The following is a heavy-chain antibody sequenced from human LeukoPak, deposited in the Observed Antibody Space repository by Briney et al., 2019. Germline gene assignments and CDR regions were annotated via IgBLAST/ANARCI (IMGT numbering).Heavy chain of an antibody. CDR1: GGSISSYY. CDR3: ARDIGVAAAGDYYYYGMDV. CDR2: IYYSGST. Sequence: SETLSLTCTVSGGSISSYYWSWIRQPPGKGLEWIGYIYYSGSTNYNPSLKSRVTISVDTSKNQFSLKLSSVTAADTAVYYCARDIGVAAAGDYYYYGMDVWGQGTTVTVSS. V-gene: IGHV4-59*01. J-gene: IGHJ6*02. D-gene: IGHD6-13*01.